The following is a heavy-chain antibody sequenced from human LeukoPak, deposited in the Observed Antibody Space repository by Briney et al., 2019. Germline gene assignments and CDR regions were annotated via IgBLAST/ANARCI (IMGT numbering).Heavy chain of an antibody. V-gene: IGHV3-23*01. CDR1: QFKFNNFG. Sequence: HPGGSLRLSCATSQFKFNNFGMTWVRQAPGKGLEWVSSITASGGRTQYADSVKGRFTISRDNSRNTLYLQMNSLRAEDTAIYYCARWDTAMVIWGQGTLVIVSS. J-gene: IGHJ4*02. CDR3: ARWDTAMVI. D-gene: IGHD5-18*01. CDR2: ITASGGRT.